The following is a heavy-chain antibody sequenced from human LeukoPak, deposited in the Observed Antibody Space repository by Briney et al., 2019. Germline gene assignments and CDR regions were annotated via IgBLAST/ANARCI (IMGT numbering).Heavy chain of an antibody. J-gene: IGHJ6*02. CDR3: AREERVNSGSYGFYGMEV. CDR2: IETGVDT. D-gene: IGHD3-10*01. V-gene: IGHV3-13*01. CDR1: GFTSSNYD. Sequence: RGSLRLSCVDSGFTSSNYDMHCVRQATGKGREWVSAIETGVDTYYPDSVKGRFTISRENAKNSLYIQMNSLRVEDTAVYYCAREERVNSGSYGFYGMEVWGQGTTVTVSS.